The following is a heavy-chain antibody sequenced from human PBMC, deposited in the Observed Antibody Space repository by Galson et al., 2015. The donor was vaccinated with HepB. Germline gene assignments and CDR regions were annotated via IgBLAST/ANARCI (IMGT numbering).Heavy chain of an antibody. CDR2: IWYDGSDK. V-gene: IGHV3-33*01. CDR3: ARDRVSSNSWTPENWFDP. Sequence: SLRLSCAVSGFTFSNYAMHWVRQAPGKGLEWVAVIWYDGSDKYYADSVKGRFAIPRDNFKNTLYLPMNSLRVEDTAVYFCARDRVSSNSWTPENWFDPWGQGTLVTVSS. J-gene: IGHJ5*02. CDR1: GFTFSNYA. D-gene: IGHD6-13*01.